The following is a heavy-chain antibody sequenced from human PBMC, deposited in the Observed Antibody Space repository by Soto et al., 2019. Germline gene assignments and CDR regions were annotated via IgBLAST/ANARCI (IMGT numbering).Heavy chain of an antibody. CDR2: IYYSGST. CDR3: ATGYCSSTSCQGRYYYYYYMDV. J-gene: IGHJ6*03. Sequence: PSETLSLTCTVSGGSISSYYWSWIRQPPGKGLEWIGYIYYSGSTNYNPSLKSRVTISVDTSKNQFSLKLSSVTAADTAVYYCATGYCSSTSCQGRYYYYYYMDVWGKGTTVTVSS. D-gene: IGHD2-2*01. CDR1: GGSISSYY. V-gene: IGHV4-59*01.